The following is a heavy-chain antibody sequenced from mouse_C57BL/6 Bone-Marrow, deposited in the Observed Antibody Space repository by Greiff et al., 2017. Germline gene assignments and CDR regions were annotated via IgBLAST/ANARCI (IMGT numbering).Heavy chain of an antibody. CDR2: IYPSDSET. CDR3: ARSGY. J-gene: IGHJ2*01. CDR1: GYTFTSYW. V-gene: IGHV1-61*01. Sequence: QVQLQQPGAELVRPGSSVKLSCKASGYTFTSYWMDWVKQRPGQGLEWIGNIYPSDSETHYNQKFKDKATLTADKSASTAYMQLISLTSVYSAVYYCARSGYWGQGTTLTVSS.